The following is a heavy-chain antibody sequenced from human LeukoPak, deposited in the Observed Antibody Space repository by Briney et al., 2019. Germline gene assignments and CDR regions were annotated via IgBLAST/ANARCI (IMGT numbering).Heavy chain of an antibody. D-gene: IGHD2-21*02. CDR3: ARANDPLNCGGDCYFDY. CDR2: IIPIFGTA. CDR1: GGTFSSYA. J-gene: IGHJ4*02. Sequence: GASVKVSCKASGGTFSSYAISWVRQAPGQGLEWMGRIIPIFGTANYAQKFQGRVTITTDESTSTAYMELSSLRSEDTAVYYCARANDPLNCGGDCYFDYWGQGTLVTASS. V-gene: IGHV1-69*05.